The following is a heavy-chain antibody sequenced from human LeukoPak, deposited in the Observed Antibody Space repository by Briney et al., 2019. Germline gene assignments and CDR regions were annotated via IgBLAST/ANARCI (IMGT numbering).Heavy chain of an antibody. D-gene: IGHD2-15*01. Sequence: SETLSLTCAVYGGSFSGYYWSWIRQPPGKGLEWIGEINHRGSTNYNPSLKSRVTISVDTSKNQFSLKLSSVTAADTAVYYCAGGLRVVVVAATSGSAPGAQGTLVTVSS. CDR2: INHRGST. J-gene: IGHJ5*02. V-gene: IGHV4-34*01. CDR3: AGGLRVVVVAATSGSAP. CDR1: GGSFSGYY.